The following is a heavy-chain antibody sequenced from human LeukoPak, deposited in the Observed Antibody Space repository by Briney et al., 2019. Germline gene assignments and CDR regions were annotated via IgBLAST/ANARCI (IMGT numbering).Heavy chain of an antibody. Sequence: PSETLSLTCTVSGGSISSSSYYWGWIRQPPGKGLEWIGSIYYSGSTYYNPSLKSRVTISVDTSKNQFSLKLSSVTAADTAVYYCARQEDYSAFDYWGQGTLVTVSS. CDR3: ARQEDYSAFDY. V-gene: IGHV4-39*01. CDR2: IYYSGST. J-gene: IGHJ4*02. CDR1: GGSISSSSYY. D-gene: IGHD4-11*01.